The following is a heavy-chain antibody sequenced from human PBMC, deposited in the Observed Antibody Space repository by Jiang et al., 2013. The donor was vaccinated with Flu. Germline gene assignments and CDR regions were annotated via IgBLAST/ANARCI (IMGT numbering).Heavy chain of an antibody. CDR1: GDSVSSNSAT. Sequence: SQTLSLTCAISGDSVSSNSATWSWIRQSPSRGLEWLGRTYYRSKWYTDYALSVKSRITINPDTSKNQFSLQLNSVTPEDTAVYYCASRLRGTGYGYAWGQGTLVTVSS. D-gene: IGHD5-12*01. CDR2: TYYRSKWYT. CDR3: ASRLRGTGYGYA. V-gene: IGHV6-1*01. J-gene: IGHJ1*01.